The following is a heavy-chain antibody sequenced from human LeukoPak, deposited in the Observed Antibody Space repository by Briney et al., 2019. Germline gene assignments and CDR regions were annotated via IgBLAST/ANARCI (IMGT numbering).Heavy chain of an antibody. V-gene: IGHV1-2*02. Sequence: ASVKVSCKGSGYIFTNYYMHWVRQAPGQGLEWRGWINPNTGGTNYAQKFQGRVTMTRDTSISTAYMELSRLRSDDTAVYYCARGDYYDNSGYVDYWGQGTLVTVSS. CDR3: ARGDYYDNSGYVDY. D-gene: IGHD3-22*01. J-gene: IGHJ4*02. CDR1: GYIFTNYY. CDR2: INPNTGGT.